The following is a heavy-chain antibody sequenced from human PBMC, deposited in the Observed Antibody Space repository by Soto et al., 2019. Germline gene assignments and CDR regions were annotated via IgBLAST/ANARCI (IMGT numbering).Heavy chain of an antibody. J-gene: IGHJ4*02. CDR3: TTHHDYDFWSGYYMFDY. CDR1: GFTSSNAW. V-gene: IGHV3-15*07. D-gene: IGHD3-3*01. CDR2: IKSKTDGGTT. Sequence: GGSLRLSCAASGFTSSNAWMNWVRQAPGKGLEWVGRIKSKTDGGTTDYAAPVKGRFTISRDDSKNTLYLQMNSLKTEDTAVYYCTTHHDYDFWSGYYMFDYWGQGTLVTVSS.